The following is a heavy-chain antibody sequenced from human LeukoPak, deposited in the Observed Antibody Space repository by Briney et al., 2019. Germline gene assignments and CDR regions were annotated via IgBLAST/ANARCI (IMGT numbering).Heavy chain of an antibody. D-gene: IGHD5-18*01. V-gene: IGHV3-74*01. J-gene: IGHJ2*01. CDR1: GFTFSSYW. Sequence: GGSLRLSCAASGFTFSSYWMHWVRHAPGKGLVWFSRINSDGSSTSYADSVKGRFTISRDNAKNTLYLQMSSLRAEETAVYYCARDTAMVYWYFDLWGRGTLVTVSS. CDR3: ARDTAMVYWYFDL. CDR2: INSDGSST.